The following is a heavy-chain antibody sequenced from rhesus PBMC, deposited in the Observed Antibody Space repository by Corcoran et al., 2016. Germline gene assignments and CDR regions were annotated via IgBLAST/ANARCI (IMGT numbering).Heavy chain of an antibody. CDR1: GASISSNW. CDR2: INGNSGST. D-gene: IGHD4-29*01. Sequence: QVQLQESGPGLVKPSETLSLTCTVSGASISSNWWSWIGQVPGKGREWIGEINGNSGSTNYNPPLKSRVTISKDASKNQLSLMLSSVTAADTAMYHCARGQAATPFDYWGQGVLVTVSS. CDR3: ARGQAATPFDY. V-gene: IGHV4-80*01. J-gene: IGHJ4*01.